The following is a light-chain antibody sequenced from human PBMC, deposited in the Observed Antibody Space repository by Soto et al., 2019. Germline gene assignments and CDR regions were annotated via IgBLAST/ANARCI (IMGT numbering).Light chain of an antibody. Sequence: EVVLTQSPGTLSLSPGERATLSCRASQSVTSNDLAWTQHKPGQAPRLLMYGASSRATGIPGRFSGSGSGTGFTLTISRLEPEDFAVYYCHQYGTSPITFGQGTRLEMK. J-gene: IGKJ5*01. V-gene: IGKV3-20*01. CDR1: QSVTSND. CDR2: GAS. CDR3: HQYGTSPIT.